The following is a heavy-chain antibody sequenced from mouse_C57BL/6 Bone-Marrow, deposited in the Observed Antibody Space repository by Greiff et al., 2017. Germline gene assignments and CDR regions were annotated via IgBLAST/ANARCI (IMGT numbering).Heavy chain of an antibody. CDR3: AFTTMVHFCAMDY. Sequence: QVQLQQPGAELVMPGASVKLSCKASGYTFTSYWMHWVKQRPGQGLEWIGEIDPSDGYTNYNQKFKGKATLTVDKSSSTAYMQLSSLTSEDSAVYYCAFTTMVHFCAMDYWGQGTTVTVSS. V-gene: IGHV1-69*01. CDR2: IDPSDGYT. J-gene: IGHJ4*01. CDR1: GYTFTSYW. D-gene: IGHD1-1*02.